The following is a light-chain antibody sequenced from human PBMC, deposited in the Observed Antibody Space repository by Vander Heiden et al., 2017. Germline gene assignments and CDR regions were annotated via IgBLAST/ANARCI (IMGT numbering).Light chain of an antibody. CDR1: QSLLHSNGYNY. CDR2: LGS. J-gene: IGKJ2*01. V-gene: IGKV2-28*01. Sequence: DIVMTQSPLSLPVTPGEPASISCRSSQSLLHSNGYNYLDWYLQKPGQSPQLLIYLGSNRASGVPDRFSGSGSGTDFTLKISRVEAEDAGVYYCMQALQTPPYTLGQGTKLELK. CDR3: MQALQTPPYT.